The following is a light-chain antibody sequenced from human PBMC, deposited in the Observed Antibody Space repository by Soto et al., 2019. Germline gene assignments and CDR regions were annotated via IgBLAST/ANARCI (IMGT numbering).Light chain of an antibody. CDR1: QSVSSY. Sequence: EIVMTQSPATLSVSPGERATLSCRASQSVSSYLAWYQQKPGQAPSLLIYDASTRATGIPARFSGSGSGTEFTLTISSLQSEDFAVYYCQQYKNWPPVTFGQGTRLEIK. CDR3: QQYKNWPPVT. CDR2: DAS. J-gene: IGKJ5*01. V-gene: IGKV3D-15*01.